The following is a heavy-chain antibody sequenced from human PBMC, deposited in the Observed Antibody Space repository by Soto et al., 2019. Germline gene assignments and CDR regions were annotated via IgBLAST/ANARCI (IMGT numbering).Heavy chain of an antibody. D-gene: IGHD3-10*01. CDR1: GYTFTGYY. Sequence: QVQLVQSGAEVKKPGASVKVSCKASGYTFTGYYMHWVRQAPGQGLEWMGWINPNSGGTNYAQKFQGWVTMTRDTSISTAYMELSRRRADDTAVYDCARGSMGRGKGGVWDGMDVWGQGTTVTVSS. J-gene: IGHJ6*02. V-gene: IGHV1-2*04. CDR3: ARGSMGRGKGGVWDGMDV. CDR2: INPNSGGT.